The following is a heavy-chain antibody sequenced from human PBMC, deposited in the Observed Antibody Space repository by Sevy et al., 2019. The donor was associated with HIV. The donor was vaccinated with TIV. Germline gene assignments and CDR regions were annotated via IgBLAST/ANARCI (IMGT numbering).Heavy chain of an antibody. V-gene: IGHV3-11*01. CDR2: ISSGGTIT. J-gene: IGHJ4*02. CDR1: TFTFSDYY. CDR3: ARVRYNYGSYYFDY. Sequence: GGSLRLSCVVSTFTFSDYYMTWIRQAPGKGLEWISHISSGGTITSHADSVKGRFTISRDNAKTSLYLQMNSLRAEDPAVYYCARVRYNYGSYYFDYWGQGTLVTVSS. D-gene: IGHD5-18*01.